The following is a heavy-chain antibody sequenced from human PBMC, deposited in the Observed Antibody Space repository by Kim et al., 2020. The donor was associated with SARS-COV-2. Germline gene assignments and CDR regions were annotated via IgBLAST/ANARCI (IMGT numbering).Heavy chain of an antibody. V-gene: IGHV1-8*01. Sequence: YVQGFQGRDAMTRDTSISTAYMELSSLTSEDTALYYCARSGFGSGISFDIWGQGTRVTVSS. D-gene: IGHD3-10*01. CDR3: ARSGFGSGISFDI. J-gene: IGHJ4*02.